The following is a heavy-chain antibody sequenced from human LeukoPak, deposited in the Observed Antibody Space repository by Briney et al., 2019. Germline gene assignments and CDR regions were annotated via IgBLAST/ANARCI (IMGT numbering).Heavy chain of an antibody. Sequence: SVKVSCKASGDTFSSYAISWVRQVPGQGLEWMGGIIPIFGTANYAQKFQGRVTITADESTSTAYMELSSLRSEDTAVYYCARAINWNDVANWFDPWGQGTLVTVSS. CDR2: IIPIFGTA. D-gene: IGHD1-20*01. CDR3: ARAINWNDVANWFDP. V-gene: IGHV1-69*01. CDR1: GDTFSSYA. J-gene: IGHJ5*02.